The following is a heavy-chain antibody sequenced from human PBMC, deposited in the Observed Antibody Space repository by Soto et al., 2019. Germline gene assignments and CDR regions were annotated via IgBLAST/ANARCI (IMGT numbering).Heavy chain of an antibody. CDR1: GGSFSNFA. CDR2: TIPMFAAT. V-gene: IGHV1-69*01. J-gene: IGHJ4*02. D-gene: IGHD4-4*01. CDR3: ARGGIVAVPAAPSSDDDYTNYRFDS. Sequence: QVQLAQSGAEVRKPGSSVKVSCRASGGSFSNFAFSWVRQAPGQGLEWMGGTIPMFAATKYAQRFQGRITSNPVASTRTVDFALRRLISDASAVYYGARGGIVAVPAAPSSDDDYTNYRFDSGGQGTLVSVSS.